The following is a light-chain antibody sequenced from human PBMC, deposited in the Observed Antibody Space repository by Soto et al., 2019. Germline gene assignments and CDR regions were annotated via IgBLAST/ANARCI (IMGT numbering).Light chain of an antibody. CDR2: HAS. CDR1: QSISRS. J-gene: IGKJ3*01. Sequence: DIQMTQSPSTLSASVGDRVTITCRASQSISRSLAWYQQKPGKAPSLLIYHASSLEGGVPSRLSGSGFGTEVRLTITNVQPADFASYYCQRYCDFLIIFGPGTTVDFK. V-gene: IGKV1-5*01. CDR3: QRYCDFLII.